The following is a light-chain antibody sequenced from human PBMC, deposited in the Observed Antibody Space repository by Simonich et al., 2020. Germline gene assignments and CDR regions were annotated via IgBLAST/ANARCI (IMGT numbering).Light chain of an antibody. CDR3: SSYTSSSTWV. CDR1: SKYVGGYND. V-gene: IGLV2-14*01. Sequence: QSALTQPASVSGSPGQSITISCTGTSKYVGGYNDVSWYQQHPGKAPKLMIYDVRSRPAGVSNRFSGSKAGNTASLTISGLQAEDEADYYCSSYTSSSTWVFGGGTKLTVL. J-gene: IGLJ3*02. CDR2: DVR.